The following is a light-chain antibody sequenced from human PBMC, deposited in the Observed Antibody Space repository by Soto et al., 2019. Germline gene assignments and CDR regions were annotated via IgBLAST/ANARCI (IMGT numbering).Light chain of an antibody. CDR2: SNN. Sequence: QSVLTQPPSASGTHGQRVTISCPGSSSNIGSNTVNWYQQLPGTAPKLLIYSNNRRPSGVPDRFSGSKSGTSASLAISGLQSEDEADYYCAAWDDSLNGFYVFGTGTKVTVL. J-gene: IGLJ1*01. CDR1: SSNIGSNT. V-gene: IGLV1-44*01. CDR3: AAWDDSLNGFYV.